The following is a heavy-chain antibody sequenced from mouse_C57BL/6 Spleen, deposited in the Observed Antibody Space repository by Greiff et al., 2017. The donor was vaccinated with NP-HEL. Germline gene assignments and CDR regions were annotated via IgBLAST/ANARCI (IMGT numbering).Heavy chain of an antibody. V-gene: IGHV1-55*01. CDR3: ARGYGSSSYAMDY. CDR2: ISPGSGST. CDR1: GYTFTSYW. D-gene: IGHD1-1*01. Sequence: VQLQQPGAELVKPGASVKMSCKASGYTFTSYWITWVKQRPGQGLEWIGDISPGSGSTNYNEKLKSKATLTVDTSSSTAYMQLSSLTSEDSAVYYCARGYGSSSYAMDYWGQGTSVTVSS. J-gene: IGHJ4*01.